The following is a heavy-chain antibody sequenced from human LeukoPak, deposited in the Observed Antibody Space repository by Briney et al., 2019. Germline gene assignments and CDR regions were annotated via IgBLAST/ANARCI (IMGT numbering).Heavy chain of an antibody. D-gene: IGHD3-22*01. Sequence: SVNVSCKASGGTFSSYAFSWVRKGPGQGLELVGMIIPIFGTANYAQKFQGRVTITADESTSTAYMELSSLGSEDTAVYYCARAGYYDSSGLDPWGQGTLVTVSS. CDR2: IIPIFGTA. CDR1: GGTFSSYA. J-gene: IGHJ5*02. CDR3: ARAGYYDSSGLDP. V-gene: IGHV1-69*15.